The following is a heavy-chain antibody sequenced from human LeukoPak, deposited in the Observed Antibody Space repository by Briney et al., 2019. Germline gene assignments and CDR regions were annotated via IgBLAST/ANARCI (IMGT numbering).Heavy chain of an antibody. J-gene: IGHJ4*02. Sequence: PSETLSLTCTVSGGSISSYYWSWIRQPPGKGLEWIGYIYYSGSTNYKPSLKSRVTISVDTSRNQFFLRLSSVTAADTAVYYCARFSEYYHSSVHYLDYWGQGTLVSVSS. V-gene: IGHV4-59*01. CDR1: GGSISSYY. D-gene: IGHD3-22*01. CDR3: ARFSEYYHSSVHYLDY. CDR2: IYYSGST.